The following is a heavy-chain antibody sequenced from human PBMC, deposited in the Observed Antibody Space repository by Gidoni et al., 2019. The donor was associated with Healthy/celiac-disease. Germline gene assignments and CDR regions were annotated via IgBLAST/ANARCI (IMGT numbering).Heavy chain of an antibody. J-gene: IGHJ4*02. V-gene: IGHV3-30*18. D-gene: IGHD3-22*01. CDR2: ISYDGSNK. CDR3: AKDLTPRKYYYDSSGYYYEPPCGFDY. Sequence: QVQLVESGGGVVQPGRSLRLSCAASGFTFSSYGMHWVRQAPGKGLEWVAVISYDGSNKYYADSVKGRFTISRDNSKNTLYLQMNSLRAEDTAVYYCAKDLTPRKYYYDSSGYYYEPPCGFDYWGQGTLVTVSS. CDR1: GFTFSSYG.